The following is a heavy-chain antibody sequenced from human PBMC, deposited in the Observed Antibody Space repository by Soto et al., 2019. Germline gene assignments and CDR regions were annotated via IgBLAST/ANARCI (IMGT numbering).Heavy chain of an antibody. J-gene: IGHJ5*02. CDR2: ISGSGGST. V-gene: IGHV3-23*01. D-gene: IGHD3-10*01. CDR1: GFTFSSYA. Sequence: GGSLRLSCAASGFTFSSYAMSWVRQAPGKGLEWVSAISGSGGSTYYADSVKGRFTISRDNSKNTLYLQMNSLRAEDTAVYYCAKDYNLWFGELEYWFDPWGQGTLVTVSS. CDR3: AKDYNLWFGELEYWFDP.